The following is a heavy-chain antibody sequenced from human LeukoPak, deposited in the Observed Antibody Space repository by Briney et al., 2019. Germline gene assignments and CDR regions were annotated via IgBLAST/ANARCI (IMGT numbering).Heavy chain of an antibody. V-gene: IGHV4-59*08. Sequence: SEALSLTCTVSGGSVSSYYWSWIRQPPGKGLEWIGYIYYSGSTNYNPSLKSRVTISVDTSKNQFSLKLNSVTAADTAVYYCASLKYYYGSGSYRYFDYWGQGTLVTVSS. D-gene: IGHD3-10*01. J-gene: IGHJ4*02. CDR2: IYYSGST. CDR1: GGSVSSYY. CDR3: ASLKYYYGSGSYRYFDY.